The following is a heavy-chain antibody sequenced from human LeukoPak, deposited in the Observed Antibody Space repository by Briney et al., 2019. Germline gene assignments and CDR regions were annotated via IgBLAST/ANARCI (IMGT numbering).Heavy chain of an antibody. D-gene: IGHD3-22*01. Sequence: SETLSLTCAVYGGSFSGYYWSWIRQPPGKGLEWIGEINHSGSTNYNPSLKSRVTISVDTSKNQFSLKLSSVTAADTAVYYCARGLYYYDSSGQSIDYYGMDVWGQGTTVTVSS. V-gene: IGHV4-34*01. J-gene: IGHJ6*02. CDR2: INHSGST. CDR1: GGSFSGYY. CDR3: ARGLYYYDSSGQSIDYYGMDV.